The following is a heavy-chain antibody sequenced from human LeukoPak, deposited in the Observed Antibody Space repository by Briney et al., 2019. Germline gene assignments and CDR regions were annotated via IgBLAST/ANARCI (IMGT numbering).Heavy chain of an antibody. V-gene: IGHV1-18*01. CDR2: ISAYNGNT. J-gene: IGHJ3*02. Sequence: GASVKVSCKASGYTFTSYGISWVRQAPGQGLEWMGWISAYNGNTNYAQKLQGRVTMTTDTSTSTAYMELRRLRSDDTAVYYCASSRIVGATPLFDIWGQGTMVTVSS. CDR1: GYTFTSYG. D-gene: IGHD1-26*01. CDR3: ASSRIVGATPLFDI.